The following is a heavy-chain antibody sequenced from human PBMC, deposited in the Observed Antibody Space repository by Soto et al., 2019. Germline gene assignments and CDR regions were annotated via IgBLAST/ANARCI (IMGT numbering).Heavy chain of an antibody. CDR2: IWYDGSNK. V-gene: IGHV3-33*01. Sequence: QVQLVESGGGVAQPGRSLRLSCTVSGFTFSGHAMHWVRQAPGKGLEWVTQIWYDGSNKYYAESVKGRFTISRDNSKNTLYLQLNSVRFEDTAVYYCARDGQGLAPYALDVWGQGTSVTVSS. CDR1: GFTFSGHA. J-gene: IGHJ6*02. D-gene: IGHD6-19*01. CDR3: ARDGQGLAPYALDV.